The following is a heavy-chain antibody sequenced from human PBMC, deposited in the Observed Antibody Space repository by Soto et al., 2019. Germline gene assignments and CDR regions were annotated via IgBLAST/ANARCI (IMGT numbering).Heavy chain of an antibody. Sequence: QVQLVQSGAEVKKPGASVKVSCKASGYTFTSYDINWVRQATGQGLEWMGWMNPNSGNTGYAQKFQGRVTMTRNTSISTAYMELSSLRSEDTAVYYCATMVSSLRYCSSTSCYNWGQGTLVTVSS. V-gene: IGHV1-8*01. CDR1: GYTFTSYD. CDR3: ATMVSSLRYCSSTSCYN. J-gene: IGHJ4*02. CDR2: MNPNSGNT. D-gene: IGHD2-2*01.